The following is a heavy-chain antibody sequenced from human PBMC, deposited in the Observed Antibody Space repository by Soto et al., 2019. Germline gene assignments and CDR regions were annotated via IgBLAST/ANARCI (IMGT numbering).Heavy chain of an antibody. Sequence: QVQLVQSGTVVQRRGSSVKVSCQASGGTFSSHGMAWVRQAPGQGLEWMGGIIPTFGTPTYAPKFQGRVTITADKSTNTAYMELIRLRSEYTGVYYCASERSAQDFDFWGQGPLITVSS. CDR3: ASERSAQDFDF. CDR1: GGTFSSHG. J-gene: IGHJ4*02. CDR2: IIPTFGTP. D-gene: IGHD1-26*01. V-gene: IGHV1-69*06.